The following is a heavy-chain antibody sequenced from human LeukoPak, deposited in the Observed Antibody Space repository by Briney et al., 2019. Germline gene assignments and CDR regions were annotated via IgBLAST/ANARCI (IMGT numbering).Heavy chain of an antibody. CDR3: ARHRYRQQLGG. CDR1: GGSFSGYY. V-gene: IGHV4-34*01. CDR2: INHSGST. D-gene: IGHD6-13*01. Sequence: SETLSLTCAVYGGSFSGYYWSWIRQPPGKGLEWIGEINHSGSTNYNPSLKSRVTISVDTSKNQFSLKLSSVTAADTAVYYCARHRYRQQLGGWGQGTLVTVSS. J-gene: IGHJ4*02.